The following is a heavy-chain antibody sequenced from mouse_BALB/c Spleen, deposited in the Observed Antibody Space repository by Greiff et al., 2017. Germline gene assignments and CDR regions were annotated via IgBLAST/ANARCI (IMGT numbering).Heavy chain of an antibody. Sequence: EAGGGLVQPKGSLKLSCAASGFTFNTNAMNWVRQAPGKGLEWVARIRSKSNNYATYYADSVKDRFTISRDDSQSMLYLQMNNLKTEDTAMYYCARYGNYGNYYAMDYWGQGTSVTVSS. CDR1: GFTFNTNA. J-gene: IGHJ4*01. V-gene: IGHV10S3*01. CDR2: IRSKSNNYAT. CDR3: ARYGNYGNYYAMDY. D-gene: IGHD2-1*01.